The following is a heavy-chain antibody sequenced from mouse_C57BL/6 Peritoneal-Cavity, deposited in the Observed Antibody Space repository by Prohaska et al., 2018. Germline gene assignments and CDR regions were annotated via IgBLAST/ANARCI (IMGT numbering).Heavy chain of an antibody. J-gene: IGHJ1*03. CDR2: SNPDSSTL. CDR1: GIDFSRYW. CDR3: ARRDGYYWYVDV. Sequence: EVKLLQSGGGLVQPGGSLKLSCAASGIDFSRYWMSWVRRAPGKGLEWIGESNPDSSTLNYASSVHDTFIIHRDNAKNNMYLRMCKVRSEDTDLYYCARRDGYYWYVDVWGTGTTVTVSS. V-gene: IGHV4-1*01. D-gene: IGHD2-3*01.